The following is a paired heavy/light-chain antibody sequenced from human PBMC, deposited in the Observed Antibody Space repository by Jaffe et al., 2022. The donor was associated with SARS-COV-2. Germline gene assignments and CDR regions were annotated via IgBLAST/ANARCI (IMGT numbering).Heavy chain of an antibody. Sequence: EVQLLESGGDFVVPGGSLRLSCAASGFAFAFNSYAMTWVRQAPGKGLEWVSVISGGDGNTYYADSVKGRFTISRDNSKNTVYLQMNSLRGEDTAIYYCANGLYTGTVLRGYYYYALDVWGQGTTVTVSS. CDR1: GFAFAFNSYA. J-gene: IGHJ6*02. D-gene: IGHD6-19*01. CDR3: ANGLYTGTVLRGYYYYALDV. V-gene: IGHV3-23*01. CDR2: ISGGDGNT.
Light chain of an antibody. J-gene: IGKJ2*01. CDR1: QSVNSN. V-gene: IGKV3-15*01. Sequence: VMTQSPVTLSVSPGEAVTLSCRASQSVNSNLAWYQHKPGQAPRLLIYAASTRATGIPARFSGSGSGTEFTLTISTLQSEDSAVYYCHQYNNWPRGTFGQGTKLEIK. CDR2: AAS. CDR3: HQYNNWPRGT.